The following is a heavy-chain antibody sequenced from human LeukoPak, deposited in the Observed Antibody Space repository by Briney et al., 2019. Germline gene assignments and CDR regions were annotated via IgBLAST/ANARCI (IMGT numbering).Heavy chain of an antibody. CDR3: ARGRGDYFDSSGYFFDY. V-gene: IGHV4-38-2*02. CDR1: GYSISSGYY. J-gene: IGHJ4*02. CDR2: FYHSGSA. Sequence: PSETLSLTCTVSGYSISSGYYWGWIRQPPGKGLEWIGSFYHSGSAYYNPSLKSRVTISLDKSKNQFSLKLSSVTAADTAMYFCARGRGDYFDSSGYFFDYWGQGTLVTISS. D-gene: IGHD3-22*01.